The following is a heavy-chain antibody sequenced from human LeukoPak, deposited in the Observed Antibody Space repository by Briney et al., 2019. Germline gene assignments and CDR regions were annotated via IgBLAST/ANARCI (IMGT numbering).Heavy chain of an antibody. CDR2: INPSGGST. Sequence: GGSLRLSCAASGYTFTSYYMHWVRQAPGQGLEWMGIINPSGGSTSYAQKFQGRVTMTRDTSTSTVYMELSSLRSEDTAVYYCARFGRFCSGGSCYSHHYYGMDVWGQGTTVTVSS. J-gene: IGHJ6*02. CDR1: GYTFTSYY. D-gene: IGHD2-15*01. CDR3: ARFGRFCSGGSCYSHHYYGMDV. V-gene: IGHV1-46*01.